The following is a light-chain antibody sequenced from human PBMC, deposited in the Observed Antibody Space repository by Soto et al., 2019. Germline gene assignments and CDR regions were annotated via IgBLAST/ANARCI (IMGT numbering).Light chain of an antibody. V-gene: IGKV1-9*01. J-gene: IGKJ1*01. CDR3: QQLNTYPPT. CDR2: AAS. CDR1: QGISSY. Sequence: IQLTQSPSFLSASVGARVTVTCRASQGISSYLAWYQQKAGKAPKLLIYAASTLRSGVPSRFSGSGSATDFTLTISSLQPDDFATYYCQQLNTYPPTFGQGTKVEI.